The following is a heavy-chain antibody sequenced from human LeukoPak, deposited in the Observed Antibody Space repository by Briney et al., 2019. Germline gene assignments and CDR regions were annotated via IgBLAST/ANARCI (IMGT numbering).Heavy chain of an antibody. CDR2: ISSYNGHT. V-gene: IGHV1-18*01. Sequence: ASVKVSCKAPGYTFTKYGISWVRQAPGQGLEWMGYISSYNGHTQFAQKFQGRLTMTTDTSTSTAYMELRSLRSDDTAVYYCARQLLEWSGSYYSYYYMDVWGKGTTLTVSS. D-gene: IGHD3-3*01. J-gene: IGHJ6*03. CDR3: ARQLLEWSGSYYSYYYMDV. CDR1: GYTFTKYG.